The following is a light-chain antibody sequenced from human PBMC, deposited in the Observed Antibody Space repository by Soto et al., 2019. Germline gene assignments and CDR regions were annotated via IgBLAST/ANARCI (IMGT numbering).Light chain of an antibody. CDR1: TGAVTSDHY. J-gene: IGLJ2*01. CDR2: ETS. CDR3: ILSYSDAAV. Sequence: QPVVTQEPSLTVSPGGTVTLTCGSSTGAVTSDHYPYWFQQKPGQAPMTLIYETSNKNSWTPARFSGSLLGGKAALTLSGAQPEDEADYYCILSYSDAAVFGGGTKVTVL. V-gene: IGLV7-46*01.